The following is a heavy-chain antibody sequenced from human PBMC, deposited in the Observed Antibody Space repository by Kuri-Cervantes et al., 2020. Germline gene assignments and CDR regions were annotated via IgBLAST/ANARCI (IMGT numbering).Heavy chain of an antibody. CDR3: ARDVTSFGVVTRYFDF. CDR2: ISSSSTFI. D-gene: IGHD3-3*01. CDR1: GFTFLKYS. V-gene: IGHV3-21*06. Sequence: GGSLRLSCAASGFTFLKYSMNWVCQAPGKGLEWVSSISSSSTFIYYADSVKGRFTISRDNANNSLFLQMNSLRADDTAVYYCARDVTSFGVVTRYFDFWGQGTLVTVSS. J-gene: IGHJ4*02.